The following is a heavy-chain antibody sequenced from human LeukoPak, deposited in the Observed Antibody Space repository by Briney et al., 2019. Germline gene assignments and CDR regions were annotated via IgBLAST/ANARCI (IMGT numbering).Heavy chain of an antibody. V-gene: IGHV4-34*01. J-gene: IGHJ4*02. D-gene: IGHD6-13*01. Sequence: PSETLSLTCAVYGGSFSGYYWSWIRQPPGKGLEWIGEINHSGSTNYNPSLKSRVTISVDTSKNKFSLKRRSVTAGDTAGYYCARHTGSLEAAAGTITMSFDYWGQGTLVTVSS. CDR1: GGSFSGYY. CDR3: ARHTGSLEAAAGTITMSFDY. CDR2: INHSGST.